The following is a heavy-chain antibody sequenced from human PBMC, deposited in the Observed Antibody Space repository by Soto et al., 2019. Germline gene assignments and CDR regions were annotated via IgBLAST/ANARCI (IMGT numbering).Heavy chain of an antibody. Sequence: GGSLRLSCTTSGFTFGSSAMSWFRQAPGKGLEWVGFIRSKAYGGTTEYAASVRGRFTISRDASKSIVYLEMNSLKTEDTGVYFCTREGTKSSETSPIYFDYWGQGTRVTV. J-gene: IGHJ4*02. CDR3: TREGTKSSETSPIYFDY. CDR2: IRSKAYGGTT. D-gene: IGHD1-1*01. V-gene: IGHV3-49*03. CDR1: GFTFGSSA.